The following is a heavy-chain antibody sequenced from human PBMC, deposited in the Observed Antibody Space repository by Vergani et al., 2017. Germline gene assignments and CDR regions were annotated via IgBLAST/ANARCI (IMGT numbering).Heavy chain of an antibody. CDR3: ATSTAGYCSSTSCPNYYYYYMDV. J-gene: IGHJ6*03. D-gene: IGHD2-2*01. Sequence: VQLVQSGAEAKKPGASVKVSCKTSGYTFTDYYMHWVQQAPGKGLEWMGLVDPEDGETIYAEKFQGRVTITADESTSTAYMELSSLRSEDTAVYYCATSTAGYCSSTSCPNYYYYYMDVWGKGTTVTVSS. CDR2: VDPEDGET. CDR1: GYTFTDYY. V-gene: IGHV1-69-2*01.